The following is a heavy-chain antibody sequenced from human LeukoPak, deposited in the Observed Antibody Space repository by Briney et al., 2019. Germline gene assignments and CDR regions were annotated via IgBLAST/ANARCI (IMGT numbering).Heavy chain of an antibody. Sequence: GASVKVSCKASGYTFTSYYMHWVRQAPGQGLEWMGIINPSGGSTSYAQKFQGRVTMTRDTSTSTVYMELRSLRSDDTAVYYCARPLPAYYYYDSSGYSVGYYYYGMDVWGQGTTVTVSS. CDR2: INPSGGST. CDR3: ARPLPAYYYYDSSGYSVGYYYYGMDV. V-gene: IGHV1-46*01. CDR1: GYTFTSYY. D-gene: IGHD3-22*01. J-gene: IGHJ6*02.